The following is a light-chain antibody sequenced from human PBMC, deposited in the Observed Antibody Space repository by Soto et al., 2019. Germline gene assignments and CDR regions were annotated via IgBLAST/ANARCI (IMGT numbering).Light chain of an antibody. V-gene: IGKV1-5*01. CDR2: DAS. CDR3: QQYNSYSRT. CDR1: QGIAKS. Sequence: DIQMTQSPSSLSASVGDRVTITCRASQGIAKSLAWYQQKPGKAPKLLIYDASSLESGVPSRFSGSGSGTEFTLTISSLQPDDFATYYCQQYNSYSRTFGQGTKVEIK. J-gene: IGKJ1*01.